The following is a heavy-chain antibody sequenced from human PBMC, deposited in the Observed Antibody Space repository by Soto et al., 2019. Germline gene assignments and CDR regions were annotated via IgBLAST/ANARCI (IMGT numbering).Heavy chain of an antibody. V-gene: IGHV3-21*01. D-gene: IGHD6-19*01. Sequence: GGSLRLSCAASGFTFSSYSMNWVRQAPGKGLEWVSSISSSSSYIYYADSVKGRFTISRDNAKNSLYLQMNSLRAEDTAVYYCARYAVAGSPEYGMDVWGQGTTVTVSS. J-gene: IGHJ6*02. CDR3: ARYAVAGSPEYGMDV. CDR1: GFTFSSYS. CDR2: ISSSSSYI.